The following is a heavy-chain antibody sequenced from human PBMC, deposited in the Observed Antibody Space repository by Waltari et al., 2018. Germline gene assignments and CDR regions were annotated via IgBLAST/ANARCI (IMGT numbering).Heavy chain of an antibody. CDR3: AKGLLASYGDHCGPH. CDR2: ISGRGGST. D-gene: IGHD4-17*01. J-gene: IGHJ4*02. V-gene: IGHV3-23*01. CDR1: GFTFSSYA. Sequence: EVQLLESGGGLVQPGGSLRLSCAASGFTFSSYAMSWVRQAPGKGLEWVSSISGRGGSTDYAGSVKGRFTISRDNSKNTLYLQMNSLRAEDTAVYYCAKGLLASYGDHCGPHWGQGTLVTVSS.